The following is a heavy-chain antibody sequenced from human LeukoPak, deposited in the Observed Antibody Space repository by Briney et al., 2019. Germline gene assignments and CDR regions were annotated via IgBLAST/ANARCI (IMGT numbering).Heavy chain of an antibody. J-gene: IGHJ5*02. Sequence: SVKVSCKASGGTFSNYAISWVRQAPGQGLEWMGGIIPIFGTPNYAQKFQGRVTITTDEATSTGYMELNSLRSEDTAVYYCASALVVARPEFYWIDPWGQGTLVTVSS. V-gene: IGHV1-69*05. CDR1: GGTFSNYA. CDR2: IIPIFGTP. D-gene: IGHD6-6*01. CDR3: ASALVVARPEFYWIDP.